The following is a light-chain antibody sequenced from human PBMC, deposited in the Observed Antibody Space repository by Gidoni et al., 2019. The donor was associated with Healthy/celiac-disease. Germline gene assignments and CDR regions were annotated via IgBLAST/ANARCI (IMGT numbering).Light chain of an antibody. V-gene: IGLV2-14*01. CDR2: EVS. J-gene: IGLJ2*01. CDR1: SSDVGGYNY. Sequence: QSPLTQPASVSGSPGQSITISCTGTSSDVGGYNYVSWYQQHPGKAPKLMIYEVSNRPSGGSNRFSGSKSGNTASLTISGLQAEDEADYYCSSYTSSSTLVVFGGGTKLTVL. CDR3: SSYTSSSTLVV.